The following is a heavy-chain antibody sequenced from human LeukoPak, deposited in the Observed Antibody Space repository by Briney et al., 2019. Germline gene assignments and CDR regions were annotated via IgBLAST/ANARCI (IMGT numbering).Heavy chain of an antibody. V-gene: IGHV3-30*18. CDR1: GFTFSGYA. D-gene: IGHD5-24*01. CDR2: ISYDGSNK. J-gene: IGHJ3*02. CDR3: AKDEGDGYNFIAFDI. Sequence: AGGSLRLSCAASGFTFSGYAMSWVRQAPGKGLEWVAVISYDGSNKYYADSVKGRFTISRDNSKNTLYLQMNSLRAEDTAVYYCAKDEGDGYNFIAFDIWGQGTMVTVSS.